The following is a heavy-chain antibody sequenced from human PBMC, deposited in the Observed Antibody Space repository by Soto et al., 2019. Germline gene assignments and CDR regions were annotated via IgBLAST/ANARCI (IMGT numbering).Heavy chain of an antibody. D-gene: IGHD3-3*01. J-gene: IGHJ5*02. CDR1: GFTFSSYS. Sequence: GGSLRLSCAASGFTFSSYSMNWVRQAPGKGLEWVSYISSSSSTIYYADSVKGRFTISRDNAKNSLYLQMNSLRDEDTAVYYCATLPGQEWLNWFDPWGQGTLVTVSS. CDR2: ISSSSSTI. CDR3: ATLPGQEWLNWFDP. V-gene: IGHV3-48*02.